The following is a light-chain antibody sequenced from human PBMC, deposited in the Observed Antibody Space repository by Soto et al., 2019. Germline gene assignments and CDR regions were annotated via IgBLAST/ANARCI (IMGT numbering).Light chain of an antibody. J-gene: IGLJ1*01. CDR2: DVT. CDR1: SSDVGDYNY. CDR3: CSYAGSFTYV. V-gene: IGLV2-11*01. Sequence: QSALTQPRSVSGSPGQSVTISCTGNSSDVGDYNYVSWYQQHPGKAPKVMIYDVTKRPSGVPDRFSGTKSGNTASLTISGLQAEDEADYYCCSYAGSFTYVFGTGTQLTVL.